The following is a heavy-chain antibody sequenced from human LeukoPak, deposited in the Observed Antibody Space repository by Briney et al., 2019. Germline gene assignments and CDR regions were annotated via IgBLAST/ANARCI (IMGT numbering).Heavy chain of an antibody. D-gene: IGHD3-3*01. Sequence: GGSLRLSCAASGFTFSSYAISWVRQAPGKGLEWVSAISGSGGSTYYADSVKGRFTISRDNSKNTLYLQMNSLRAEDTAVYYCAKDGGITIFGVVISWGQGTLVTVSS. CDR3: AKDGGITIFGVVIS. CDR1: GFTFSSYA. CDR2: ISGSGGST. V-gene: IGHV3-23*01. J-gene: IGHJ4*02.